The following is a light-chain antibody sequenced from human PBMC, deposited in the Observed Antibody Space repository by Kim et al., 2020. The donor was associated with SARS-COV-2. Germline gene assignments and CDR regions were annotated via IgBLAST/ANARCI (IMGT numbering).Light chain of an antibody. CDR2: DDD. CDR1: RSNSASNA. Sequence: QSVTSACSGSRSNSASNAVNWYQQFPGKAPTLLIYDDDLLPSGVSDRFSGSKSGPSASLAISGLQSEDEADYYCAAWDDSLNGYVFGTGTKVTVL. J-gene: IGLJ1*01. CDR3: AAWDDSLNGYV. V-gene: IGLV1-36*01.